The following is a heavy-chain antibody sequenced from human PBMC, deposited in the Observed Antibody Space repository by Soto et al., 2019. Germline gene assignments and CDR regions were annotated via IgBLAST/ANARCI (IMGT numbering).Heavy chain of an antibody. CDR1: GGSISSYY. D-gene: IGHD5-18*01. J-gene: IGHJ5*02. CDR2: IYTSGST. CDR3: ARDATAMSTNWFDP. V-gene: IGHV4-4*07. Sequence: SETLSLTCTVSGGSISSYYWSWIRHPAGKGLEWIGRIYTSGSTNYNPSLKSRVTMSVDTSKNQFSLKLSSVTAADTAVYYCARDATAMSTNWFDPWGQGTLVTVSS.